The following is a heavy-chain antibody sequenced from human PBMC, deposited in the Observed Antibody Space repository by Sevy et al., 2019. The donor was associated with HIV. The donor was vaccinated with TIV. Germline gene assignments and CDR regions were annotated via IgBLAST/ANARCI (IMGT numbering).Heavy chain of an antibody. J-gene: IGHJ4*02. CDR1: GLTLTTTG. V-gene: IGHV3-23*01. CDR2: VTSDGTT. Sequence: GGSLRLSCAASGLTLTTTGMSWVRQAPGKGLEWVAGVTSDGTTYYADSVRDRVTVSRDNSKNTRYLQLNSLRADDTAVFYCAGGDTTMITDLDYWGQGTLVTVSS. D-gene: IGHD3-16*01. CDR3: AGGDTTMITDLDY.